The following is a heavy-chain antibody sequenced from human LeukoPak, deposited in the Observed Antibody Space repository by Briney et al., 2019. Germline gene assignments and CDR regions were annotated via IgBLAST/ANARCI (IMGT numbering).Heavy chain of an antibody. Sequence: GASVTLSCKASGYTFTGYYMNWVRQAPGQGLEWMGWIHPNSGGTNYAQKFQGRVTMTRDTSISTAYMELSRLTFDDTAVYYCGRKSAARKTSEFDYWGQGTLVTVSS. CDR2: IHPNSGGT. D-gene: IGHD6-6*01. V-gene: IGHV1-2*02. CDR1: GYTFTGYY. CDR3: GRKSAARKTSEFDY. J-gene: IGHJ4*02.